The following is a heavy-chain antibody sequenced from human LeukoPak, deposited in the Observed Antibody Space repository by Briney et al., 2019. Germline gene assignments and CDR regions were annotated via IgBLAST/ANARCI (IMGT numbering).Heavy chain of an antibody. CDR3: ARDYEHSINWYFDL. CDR1: GYTFISYG. V-gene: IGHV1-18*01. Sequence: ASVKVSCKASGYTFISYGISWVRQAPGQGLEWMGWISAYNGNTNYAQKLQGRVTMTTDTSTSTAYMELSSLRSEDTAVYYCARDYEHSINWYFDLWGRGTLVTVSS. J-gene: IGHJ2*01. D-gene: IGHD3-10*01. CDR2: ISAYNGNT.